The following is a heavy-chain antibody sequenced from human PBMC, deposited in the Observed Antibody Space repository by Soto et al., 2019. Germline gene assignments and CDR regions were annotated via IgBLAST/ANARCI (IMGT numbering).Heavy chain of an antibody. D-gene: IGHD1-26*01. CDR1: GYTFTSYD. CDR2: MNPNSGNA. CDR3: ARERETRGSDP. V-gene: IGHV1-8*01. J-gene: IGHJ5*02. Sequence: QVQLVQSGAEVKKPGASVKVSCKASGYTFTSYDINWVRQATGQGLEWMGWMNPNSGNAGYAQRFQGRVTMTRNTSITTAYLELSSLRSEDTAVYYCARERETRGSDPWGQGTLVTVSS.